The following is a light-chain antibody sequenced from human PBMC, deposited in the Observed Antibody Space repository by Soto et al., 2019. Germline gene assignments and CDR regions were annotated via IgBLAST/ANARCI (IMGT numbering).Light chain of an antibody. CDR2: SAS. Sequence: EIVLTQSPGTLSLSPGETATLSCRASQSVSFKLAWYQQKPGQAPRLLIHSASTRATGIPARFSGSGSGTEFTLTISSLQSEDSAVYYCQQYNNWPPITFGQGTRLEI. V-gene: IGKV3-15*01. J-gene: IGKJ5*01. CDR3: QQYNNWPPIT. CDR1: QSVSFK.